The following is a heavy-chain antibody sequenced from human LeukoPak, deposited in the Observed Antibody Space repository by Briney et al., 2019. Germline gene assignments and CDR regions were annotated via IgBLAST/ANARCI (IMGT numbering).Heavy chain of an antibody. J-gene: IGHJ4*02. CDR3: ARRLGGTSTGFDY. CDR2: IHYSGST. D-gene: IGHD2-2*01. CDR1: GGSISSYY. Sequence: KPSETLSLTCTVSGGSISSYYWSWIRQPPGKGLEWIGSIHYSGSTTYNPSLKSRVTISVDTSKNQFSLKLSSVTAAGTAVYYCARRLGGTSTGFDYWGQGTLVTVSS. V-gene: IGHV4-59*08.